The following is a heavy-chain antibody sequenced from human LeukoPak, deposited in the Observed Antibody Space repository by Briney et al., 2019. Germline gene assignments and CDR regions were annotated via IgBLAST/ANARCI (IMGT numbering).Heavy chain of an antibody. V-gene: IGHV1-18*01. Sequence: ASVKVSCKASGYTFTSYGISWVRQAPGQGLEWMGWISAYNGNTNYAQKLQGRVTMTTDTSTSTAYMELRSLRSDDTAVYYCARDDSVVVPAAHFTTPRYYYYYGMDVWGQGTTVTVSS. CDR2: ISAYNGNT. CDR1: GYTFTSYG. D-gene: IGHD2-2*01. J-gene: IGHJ6*02. CDR3: ARDDSVVVPAAHFTTPRYYYYYGMDV.